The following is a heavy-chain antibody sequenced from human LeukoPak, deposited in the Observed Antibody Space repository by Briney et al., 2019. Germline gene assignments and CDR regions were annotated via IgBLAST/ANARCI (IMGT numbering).Heavy chain of an antibody. CDR1: GGTFSSYA. D-gene: IGHD3-10*01. Sequence: EASVKVSCKASGGTFSSYAISWVRQAPGQGLEWMGGIIPIFGTANYAQKFQGRVTITADESTSTAYMELSSLRSEDTAVYYCASHGSDQTQSNDYWGQGTLVTVSS. J-gene: IGHJ4*02. CDR3: ASHGSDQTQSNDY. V-gene: IGHV1-69*13. CDR2: IIPIFGTA.